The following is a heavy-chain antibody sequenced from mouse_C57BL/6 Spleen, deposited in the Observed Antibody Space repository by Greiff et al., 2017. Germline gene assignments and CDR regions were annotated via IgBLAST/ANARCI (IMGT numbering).Heavy chain of an antibody. CDR1: GFTFSSYA. Sequence: EVHLVESGGGLVKPGGSLKLSCAASGFTFSSYAMSWVRQTPEKRLEWVATISDGGSYTYYPDNVKGRFTISRDNAKNNLYLQMSHLKSEDTAMYYCAREEDYYGSRGFDVWGTGTTVTVSS. V-gene: IGHV5-4*01. D-gene: IGHD1-1*01. CDR2: ISDGGSYT. J-gene: IGHJ1*03. CDR3: AREEDYYGSRGFDV.